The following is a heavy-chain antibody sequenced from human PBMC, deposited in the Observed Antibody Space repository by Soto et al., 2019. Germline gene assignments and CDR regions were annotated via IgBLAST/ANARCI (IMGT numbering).Heavy chain of an antibody. D-gene: IGHD6-13*01. J-gene: IGHJ5*02. CDR1: GGTFSSYA. V-gene: IGHV1-69*12. CDR3: AREWPSIAAAQTNWFDP. CDR2: IIPIFGTA. Sequence: QVQLVQSGAEVKKPGSSVKVSCKASGGTFSSYAISWVRQAPGQGLEWMGGIIPIFGTANYAQKFQGRVTITADESTSTAYMELSSLRSEDTAVYYCAREWPSIAAAQTNWFDPWGQGTLVTVSS.